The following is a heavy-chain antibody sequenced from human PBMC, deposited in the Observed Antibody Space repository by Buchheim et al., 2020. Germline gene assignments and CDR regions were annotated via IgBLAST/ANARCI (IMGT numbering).Heavy chain of an antibody. CDR2: SKNDGIIA. V-gene: IGHV3-74*03. CDR1: AGFSITGNW. CDR3: ARDDYNRY. J-gene: IGHJ4*02. D-gene: IGHD3-22*01. Sequence: EVQLVESGGALVQPGGSLRLSCVGSAGFSITGNWMHWVRQAPGKGLVWVSRSKNDGIIATYADSVKGRFTTSRDNAKNTLYLQMNSLRVDDTAVYYCARDDYNRYWGQGTL.